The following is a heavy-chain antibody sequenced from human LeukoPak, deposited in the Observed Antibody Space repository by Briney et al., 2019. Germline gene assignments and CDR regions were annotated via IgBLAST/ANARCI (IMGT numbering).Heavy chain of an antibody. CDR1: GGSISSYY. CDR3: ARVRAFQDYYDIHWFDP. V-gene: IGHV4-59*01. CDR2: IYYSGST. D-gene: IGHD3-22*01. Sequence: PSETLSLTCTVSGGSISSYYWSWIRQPPGKGLEWIGYIYYSGSTNYNPSLKSRVTISVDTSKNHFSLKLSSVTAADTAVYYCARVRAFQDYYDIHWFDPWGQGTLVTVSS. J-gene: IGHJ5*02.